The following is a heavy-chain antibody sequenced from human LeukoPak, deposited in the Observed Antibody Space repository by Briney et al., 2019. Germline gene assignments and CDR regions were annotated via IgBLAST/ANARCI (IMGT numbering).Heavy chain of an antibody. Sequence: PGGSLRLSCTASGFTVSSHYMAWVRQAPGKGLECVSFIYSDGATKYADSVRGRFIISRDNAKNSLYLQMNSLRAEDTAVYYSARDEGIAVAVGNYWGQGTLVTVSS. CDR3: ARDEGIAVAVGNY. J-gene: IGHJ4*02. CDR1: GFTVSSHY. V-gene: IGHV3-66*01. CDR2: IYSDGAT. D-gene: IGHD6-19*01.